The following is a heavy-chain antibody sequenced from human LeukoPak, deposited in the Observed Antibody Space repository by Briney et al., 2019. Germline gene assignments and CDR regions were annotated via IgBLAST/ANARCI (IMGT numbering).Heavy chain of an antibody. CDR3: ARGLVTMVRGVMSYYYYYMDV. CDR1: GYTFTSYD. J-gene: IGHJ6*03. Sequence: ASVKVSCKASGYTFTSYDINWVRQATGQGLEWMGWMNPNSGNTGYAQTFQGRVTMTRNTSISPAYMELSSLRSEDTAVYYCARGLVTMVRGVMSYYYYYMDVWGKGTTVTISS. V-gene: IGHV1-8*01. D-gene: IGHD3-10*01. CDR2: MNPNSGNT.